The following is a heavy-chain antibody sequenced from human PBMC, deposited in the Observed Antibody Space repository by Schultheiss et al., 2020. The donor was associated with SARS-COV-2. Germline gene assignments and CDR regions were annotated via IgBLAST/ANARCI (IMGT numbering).Heavy chain of an antibody. CDR3: AGTSGSFLFDL. V-gene: IGHV3-48*04. J-gene: IGHJ2*01. CDR1: GFTFSSYW. D-gene: IGHD2-15*01. Sequence: GGSLRLSCAASGFTFSSYWMHWVRQAPGKGLEWVSYISSSGSTIYYADSVKGRFTISRDNAKNSLYLQMNSLRAEDTAVYYCAGTSGSFLFDLWGRGTLVTVSS. CDR2: ISSSGSTI.